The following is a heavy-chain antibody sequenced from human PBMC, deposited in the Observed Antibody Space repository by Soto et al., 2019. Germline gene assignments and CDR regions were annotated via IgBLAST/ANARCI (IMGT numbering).Heavy chain of an antibody. J-gene: IGHJ5*02. CDR2: IYYSGST. Sequence: LEILSLTCTVSGGSISSYCWSWIRQPPGKGLEWIGYIYYSGSTNYNPSLKSRVTISVDTSKNQFSLKLSSVTAADTAVYYCARIGATMVRGPYYNWFDPWGQGTLVTVSS. CDR3: ARIGATMVRGPYYNWFDP. D-gene: IGHD3-10*01. V-gene: IGHV4-59*01. CDR1: GGSISSYC.